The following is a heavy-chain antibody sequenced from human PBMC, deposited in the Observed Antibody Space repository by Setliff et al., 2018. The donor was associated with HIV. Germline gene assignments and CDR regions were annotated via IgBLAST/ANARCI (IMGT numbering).Heavy chain of an antibody. CDR3: ARVPTNPDFYYYYMDV. CDR2: IYYSGST. V-gene: IGHV4-59*12. J-gene: IGHJ6*03. Sequence: PSETLSLTCTVSGGSISSYYWNWIRQPPGKGLEWMGYIYYSGSTDYNPALKRRVTISVDTSKNQFSLKLSSVTAADTAVYYCARVPTNPDFYYYYMDVWGKGTTVTVSS. CDR1: GGSISSYY.